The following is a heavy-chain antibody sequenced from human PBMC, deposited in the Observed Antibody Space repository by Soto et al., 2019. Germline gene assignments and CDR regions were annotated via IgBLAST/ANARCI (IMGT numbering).Heavy chain of an antibody. CDR2: ISGSGGST. J-gene: IGHJ6*02. CDR3: AKVYSGWYPFRYGMDV. Sequence: PGGSLRLSCAASGFTFSSYAMSWVRQAPWKGLEWVSAISGSGGSTYYADSVKGRFTISRDNSKNTLYLQMNSLRAEDTAVYYCAKVYSGWYPFRYGMDVWGQGTTVTVSS. V-gene: IGHV3-23*01. D-gene: IGHD6-19*01. CDR1: GFTFSSYA.